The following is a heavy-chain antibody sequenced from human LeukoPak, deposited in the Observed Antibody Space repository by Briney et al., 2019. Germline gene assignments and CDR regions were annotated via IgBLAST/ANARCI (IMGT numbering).Heavy chain of an antibody. CDR2: IKSKTVGGTT. CDR1: GFTFSSYW. CDR3: YGGWLNWFDP. J-gene: IGHJ5*02. Sequence: PGGSLSLSCAASGFTFSSYWLSWVRQAPGKGLEGVGRIKSKTVGGTTDYAAPVKGRFTISRDDSKNTLYLQMNSLKTEDTAVYYCYGGWLNWFDPWGQGTLVTVSS. V-gene: IGHV3-15*01. D-gene: IGHD6-19*01.